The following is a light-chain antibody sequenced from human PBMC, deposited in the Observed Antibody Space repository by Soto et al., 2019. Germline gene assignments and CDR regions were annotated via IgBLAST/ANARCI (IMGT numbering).Light chain of an antibody. J-gene: IGLJ2*01. CDR2: DVS. CDR3: SSYASTSTPVV. Sequence: QSALTQPASVSGSPGQSITFSCTGTSSDVGGYNYVSWYQQHPGKAPKLMIYDVSRRPSGVSNRFSGSKSGNTASLTISGLQAEDEADYYCSSYASTSTPVVFGGGTKLTVL. V-gene: IGLV2-14*03. CDR1: SSDVGGYNY.